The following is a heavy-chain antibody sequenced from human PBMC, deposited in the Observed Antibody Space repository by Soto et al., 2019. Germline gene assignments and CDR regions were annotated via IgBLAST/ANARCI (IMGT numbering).Heavy chain of an antibody. J-gene: IGHJ4*02. CDR1: GGSISSGGYY. D-gene: IGHD6-13*01. Sequence: SETLSLTCTVSGGSISSGGYYWSWIRQHPGKGLEWIGYIYYSGSTYYNPSLKSRVTISVDTSKNQFSLKLSPVTAADTAVYYCARLIAAAGTGRYYFDYWGQGTLVTVSS. CDR2: IYYSGST. V-gene: IGHV4-31*03. CDR3: ARLIAAAGTGRYYFDY.